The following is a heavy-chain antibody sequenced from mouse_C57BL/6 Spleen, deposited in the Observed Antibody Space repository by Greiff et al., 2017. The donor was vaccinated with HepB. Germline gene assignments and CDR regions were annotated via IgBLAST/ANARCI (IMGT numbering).Heavy chain of an antibody. Sequence: EVKLVESGGGLVQPKGSLKLSCAASGFTFNTYAMHWVRQAPGKGLEWVARIRSKSSNYATYYADSVKDRFTISRDDSQSMLYLQMNNLKTEDTAMYYCVRFTTVVATGYYAMDYWGQGTSVTVSS. CDR1: GFTFNTYA. J-gene: IGHJ4*01. V-gene: IGHV10-3*01. D-gene: IGHD1-1*01. CDR3: VRFTTVVATGYYAMDY. CDR2: IRSKSSNYAT.